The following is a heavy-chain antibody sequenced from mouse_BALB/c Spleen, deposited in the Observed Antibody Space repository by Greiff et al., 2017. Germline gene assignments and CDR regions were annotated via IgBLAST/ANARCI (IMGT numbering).Heavy chain of an antibody. CDR1: GYTFTSYV. Sequence: EVQLQQSGPELVKPGASVKMSCKASGYTFTSYVMHWVKQKPGQGLEWIGYINPYNDGTKYNEKFKGKATLTSDKSSSTAYMELSSLTSEDSAVYYCARDGKDWYFDVWGAGTTVTVSS. CDR3: ARDGKDWYFDV. CDR2: INPYNDGT. J-gene: IGHJ1*01. V-gene: IGHV1-14*01. D-gene: IGHD2-1*01.